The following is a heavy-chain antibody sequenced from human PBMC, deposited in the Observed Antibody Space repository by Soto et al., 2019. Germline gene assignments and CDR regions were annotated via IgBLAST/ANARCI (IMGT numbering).Heavy chain of an antibody. CDR1: GFTFSSYS. J-gene: IGHJ3*02. CDR3: AREGLEWLLRAAFDI. D-gene: IGHD3-3*01. V-gene: IGHV3-48*01. Sequence: GGSLRLSCAASGFTFSSYSMNWVRQAPGKGLEWVSYISSSSSTIYYADSVKGRFTISRDNAKNSLYLQMSSLRAEDTAVYYCAREGLEWLLRAAFDIWGQGTMVTVSS. CDR2: ISSSSSTI.